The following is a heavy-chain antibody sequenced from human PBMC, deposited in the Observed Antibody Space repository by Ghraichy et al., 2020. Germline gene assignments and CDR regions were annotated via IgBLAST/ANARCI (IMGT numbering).Heavy chain of an antibody. V-gene: IGHV1-69*13. CDR1: GGTFSSYA. J-gene: IGHJ4*02. D-gene: IGHD2-15*01. CDR2: IIPIFGTA. Sequence: SVKVSCKASGGTFSSYAISWVRQAPGQGLEWMGGIIPIFGTANYAQKFQGRVTITADASTSTAYMELSSLRSEDTAVYYCARERGGVAATYPNGWYFDYWGQGTLVTVSS. CDR3: ARERGGVAATYPNGWYFDY.